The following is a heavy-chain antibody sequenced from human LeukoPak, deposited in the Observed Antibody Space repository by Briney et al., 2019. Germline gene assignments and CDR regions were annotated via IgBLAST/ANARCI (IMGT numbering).Heavy chain of an antibody. CDR2: IYTSGST. Sequence: SETLSLTCTVSGGSISSYYWSWLRQPAGKGLEWIGRIYTSGSTNYNPSLKSRVTMSVDTSKNQFSLKLSSVTAADTAVYYCAREAVADVHDAFDIWGQGTMVTVSS. CDR1: GGSISSYY. D-gene: IGHD6-19*01. J-gene: IGHJ3*02. CDR3: AREAVADVHDAFDI. V-gene: IGHV4-4*07.